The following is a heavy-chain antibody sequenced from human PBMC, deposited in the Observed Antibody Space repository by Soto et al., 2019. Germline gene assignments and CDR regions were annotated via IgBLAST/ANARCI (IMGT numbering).Heavy chain of an antibody. CDR1: VYSISSGYY. V-gene: IGHV4-38-2*01. CDR2: IYHSGST. J-gene: IGHJ4*02. D-gene: IGHD3-9*01. CDR3: VRILTRYEAPPEY. Sequence: SETLSLTCAFSVYSISSGYYWGWIRQPPGKGLEWIGSIYHSGSTYYNPSLKSRVTISVDTSKNQFSLKLSSVTAADTAVYYCVRILTRYEAPPEYWGQGTMVTVSS.